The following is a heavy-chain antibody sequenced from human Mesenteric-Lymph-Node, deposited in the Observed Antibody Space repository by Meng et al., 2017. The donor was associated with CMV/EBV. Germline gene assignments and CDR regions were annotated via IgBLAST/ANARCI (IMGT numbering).Heavy chain of an antibody. D-gene: IGHD6-13*01. Sequence: GSLRLSCIVSGASISSYYWGWIRQPPGKGLEWIAYDSGSTNYNPSLKSRVTMSVDTSNNQFSLKLISVTAADTAVYYCARGTSSNYYGMDVWGQGTTVTVSS. V-gene: IGHV4-59*01. CDR2: DSGST. J-gene: IGHJ6*02. CDR3: ARGTSSNYYGMDV. CDR1: GASISSYY.